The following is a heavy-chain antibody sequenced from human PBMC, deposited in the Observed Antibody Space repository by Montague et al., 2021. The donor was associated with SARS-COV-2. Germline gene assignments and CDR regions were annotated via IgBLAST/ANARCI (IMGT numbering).Heavy chain of an antibody. J-gene: IGHJ4*02. V-gene: IGHV4-4*07. CDR1: GGSITGFS. CDR2: VTTSGTT. D-gene: IGHD6-6*01. Sequence: SETLSLTCAVSGGSITGFSWSWVRQPAGKGLEWICRVTTSGTTNYSPSLRSRVTMPVDTSKNQFSLNLNSVTAADTAIYYCARTPTRPLSLDSWGQGTLVTVSS. CDR3: ARTPTRPLSLDS.